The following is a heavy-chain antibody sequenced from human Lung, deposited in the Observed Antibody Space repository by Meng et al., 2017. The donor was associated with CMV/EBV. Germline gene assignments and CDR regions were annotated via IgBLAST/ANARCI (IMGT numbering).Heavy chain of an antibody. J-gene: IGHJ4*02. D-gene: IGHD5-18*01. CDR2: INPNSDGT. CDR1: GYTFIGYY. CDR3: ARSAQMWLDHFDY. V-gene: IGHV1-2*02. Sequence: ASVXVSCKASGYTFIGYYIHWVRQAPGQGLEWMGCINPNSDGTNYAQKFQGRVTMTRDTSISTAYMELNRLRFDDTAVYYCARSAQMWLDHFDYWGQGTLVTVSS.